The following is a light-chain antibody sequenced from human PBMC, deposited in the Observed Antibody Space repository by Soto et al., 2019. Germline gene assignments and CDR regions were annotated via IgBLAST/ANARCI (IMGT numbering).Light chain of an antibody. V-gene: IGLV1-44*01. CDR3: AAWDDSLSGHVV. Sequence: QSVLTQPPSASGTPGQRVTISCSGSTSNIGSNTVNWHQQLPGPAPKLLIYSNNQRPSGVPDRFSGAKSGTSASLDISGLQSEDEADDYCAAWDDSLSGHVVFGGGTKLTVL. J-gene: IGLJ2*01. CDR1: TSNIGSNT. CDR2: SNN.